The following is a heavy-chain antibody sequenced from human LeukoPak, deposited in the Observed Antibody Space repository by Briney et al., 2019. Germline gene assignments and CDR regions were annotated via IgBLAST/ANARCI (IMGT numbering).Heavy chain of an antibody. CDR3: ARDLGNYYDSSGHNPFDY. Sequence: GGSLRLSCAASGFTFSSYSMNRVRQAPGKGLEWVSSISSSSSYIYHADSVKGRFTISRDNAKNSLYLQMNSLRAEDTAVYYCARDLGNYYDSSGHNPFDYWGQGTLVTVSS. D-gene: IGHD3-22*01. J-gene: IGHJ4*02. V-gene: IGHV3-21*01. CDR1: GFTFSSYS. CDR2: ISSSSSYI.